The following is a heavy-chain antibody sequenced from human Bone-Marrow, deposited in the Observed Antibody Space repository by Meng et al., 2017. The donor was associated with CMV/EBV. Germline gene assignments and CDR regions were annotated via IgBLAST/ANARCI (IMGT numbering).Heavy chain of an antibody. V-gene: IGHV1-18*01. Sequence: ASVKVSCKASGYNFMNFGINWVRKAPGQGLEWMGWISPYNSGTIHAQVVQGRLTMTTDRSTDRVTLTTDTATNTVYMELRGLRSDDTAVYYCARDNNWGPDYWGQGTLVTVSS. D-gene: IGHD7-27*01. CDR1: GYNFMNFG. J-gene: IGHJ4*02. CDR2: ISPYNSGT. CDR3: ARDNNWGPDY.